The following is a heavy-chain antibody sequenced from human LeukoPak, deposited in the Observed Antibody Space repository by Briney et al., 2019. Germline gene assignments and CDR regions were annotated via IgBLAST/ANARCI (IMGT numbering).Heavy chain of an antibody. CDR3: ARTTVSRNGMDV. CDR1: GGSFSGYY. Sequence: SETLSLTCAVYGGSFSGYYWSWIRQPPGKGLEWIGEINHSGSTNYNPSLKSRVTISVDTSKNQFSLKLSSVTAADTAVYYCARTTVSRNGMDVWGQGTTVTVSS. D-gene: IGHD4-4*01. CDR2: INHSGST. J-gene: IGHJ6*02. V-gene: IGHV4-34*01.